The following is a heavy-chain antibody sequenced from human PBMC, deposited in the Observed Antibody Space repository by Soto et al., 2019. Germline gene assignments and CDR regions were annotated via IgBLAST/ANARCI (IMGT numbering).Heavy chain of an antibody. J-gene: IGHJ6*03. CDR3: ARGVIFGVVLVGQSRPYYYYMDV. CDR2: INHSGST. V-gene: IGHV4-34*01. D-gene: IGHD3-3*01. CDR1: GGSFSGYY. Sequence: SETLSLTCAVYGGSFSGYYWSWIRQPPGKGLEWIGEINHSGSTNYNPSLKSRVTISVDTSKNQFSLKLSSVTAADTAVYYCARGVIFGVVLVGQSRPYYYYMDVWGKGTTVTVSS.